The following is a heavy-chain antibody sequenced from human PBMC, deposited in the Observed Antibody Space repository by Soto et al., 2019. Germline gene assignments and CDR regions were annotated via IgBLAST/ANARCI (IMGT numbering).Heavy chain of an antibody. CDR3: TRVTGSYSYDY. CDR1: GFTFSDHY. Sequence: EVQLVESGGGLVQPGGSLRLSCVASGFTFSDHYMDWVRQAPGKGLEWVGRTRKKANSYSTEYAASVRGRFTVSRDDSKRSLFLQMNSLITEDTAVYYCTRVTGSYSYDYWGQGTLVTVSS. V-gene: IGHV3-72*01. J-gene: IGHJ4*02. CDR2: TRKKANSYST. D-gene: IGHD3-10*01.